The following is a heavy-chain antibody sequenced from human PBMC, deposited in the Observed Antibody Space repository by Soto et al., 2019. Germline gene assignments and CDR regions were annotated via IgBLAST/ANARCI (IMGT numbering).Heavy chain of an antibody. CDR2: TSVYNGNT. CDR3: ARVKEDSGYDAVYYGMDV. V-gene: IGHV1-18*04. Sequence: ASVKVSCKAPGYTFTSYGISWVRQAPGQGLEWMGWTSVYNGNTNYAQKLQGRVTMTTDTSTSTAHVELRSLRSEDTAVYYCARVKEDSGYDAVYYGMDVWGQGTTVTVSS. D-gene: IGHD5-12*01. J-gene: IGHJ6*02. CDR1: GYTFTSYG.